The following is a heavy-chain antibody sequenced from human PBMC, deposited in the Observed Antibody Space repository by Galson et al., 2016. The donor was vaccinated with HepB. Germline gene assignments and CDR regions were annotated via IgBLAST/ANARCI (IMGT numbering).Heavy chain of an antibody. CDR2: INSDGSST. CDR3: AVINIATSPNFDF. D-gene: IGHD2/OR15-2a*01. J-gene: IGHJ4*02. V-gene: IGHV3-74*01. Sequence: SLRLSCAASGFTFSSYWMHWVRQAPGKGLVWVSRINSDGSSTSYADSVKGRFTISRGNAKNTLYLQMNSLRAEDTAVYYCAVINIATSPNFDFWGQGTLVAVSS. CDR1: GFTFSSYW.